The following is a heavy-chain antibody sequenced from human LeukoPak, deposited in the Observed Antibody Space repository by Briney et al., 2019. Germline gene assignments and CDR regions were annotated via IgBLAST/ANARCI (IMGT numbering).Heavy chain of an antibody. Sequence: SVKVSCKASGGTFSSYAISWVRQAPGQGLEWMGRIIPIFGTANYAQKFPGRVTITTDESTSTAYMELSSLRSEDTAVYYCARGPCSGGSCLLFYYMDVWGKGTTVTVSS. CDR1: GGTFSSYA. V-gene: IGHV1-69*05. CDR3: ARGPCSGGSCLLFYYMDV. J-gene: IGHJ6*03. D-gene: IGHD2-15*01. CDR2: IIPIFGTA.